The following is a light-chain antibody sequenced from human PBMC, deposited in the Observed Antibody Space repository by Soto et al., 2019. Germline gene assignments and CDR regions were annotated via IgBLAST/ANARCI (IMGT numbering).Light chain of an antibody. CDR1: QSISSW. CDR3: QQYNSYWT. V-gene: IGKV1-5*03. CDR2: KAS. Sequence: DIQMTQSPSTLSASVGDRVTITCRASQSISSWLAWYQQKPGKAPKVLIYKASSLESGVPSRFSASVSGTEFTLTISSLQPDDFATYYCQQYNSYWTFGQGTKVEIK. J-gene: IGKJ1*01.